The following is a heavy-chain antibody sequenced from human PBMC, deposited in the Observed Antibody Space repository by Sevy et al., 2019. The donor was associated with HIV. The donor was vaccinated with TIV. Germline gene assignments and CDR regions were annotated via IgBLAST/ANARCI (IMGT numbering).Heavy chain of an antibody. D-gene: IGHD3-10*01. J-gene: IGHJ4*02. CDR2: IYYSGST. CDR3: ARVVYGSGSYKGAYYFDY. Sequence: SETLSLTCTVSGGSISSYYWSWIRQPPGKGLEWIGYIYYSGSTNYNPPLKSRVTISVDTSKNQFSLKLSSVTAADTAVYYCARVVYGSGSYKGAYYFDYWGQGTLVTVSS. CDR1: GGSISSYY. V-gene: IGHV4-59*01.